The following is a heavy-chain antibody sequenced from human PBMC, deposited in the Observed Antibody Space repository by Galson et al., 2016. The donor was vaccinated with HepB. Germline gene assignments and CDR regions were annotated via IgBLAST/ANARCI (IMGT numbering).Heavy chain of an antibody. CDR3: ARETGRVVVIAPSYGMDV. J-gene: IGHJ6*02. V-gene: IGHV3-33*01. CDR1: GFTFSTYA. CDR2: IWYDGSNK. Sequence: SLRLSCAASGFTFSTYAMHWVRQAPGKGLEWVAVIWYDGSNKYSADSVKGRFTISRDKSKNTLYLQMNSLRAEDTAVYYCARETGRVVVIAPSYGMDVWGQGTTVTVSS. D-gene: IGHD2-21*01.